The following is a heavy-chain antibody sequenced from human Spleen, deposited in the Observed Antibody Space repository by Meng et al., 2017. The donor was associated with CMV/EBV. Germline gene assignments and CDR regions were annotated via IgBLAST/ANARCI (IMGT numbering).Heavy chain of an antibody. Sequence: QVQLVEFGGSVVQTGGFLRLSCAASGFTFSSYGMHWVRQAPGKGLEWVAFIRYDGSNKYYADSVKGRFTISRDNSKNTLYLQMNSLRAEDTAVYYCAKEGWFDPWGQGTLVTVSS. V-gene: IGHV3-30*02. J-gene: IGHJ5*02. CDR2: IRYDGSNK. CDR3: AKEGWFDP. CDR1: GFTFSSYG.